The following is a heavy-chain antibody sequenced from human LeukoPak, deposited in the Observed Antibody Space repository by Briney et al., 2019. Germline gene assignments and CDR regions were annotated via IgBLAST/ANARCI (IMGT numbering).Heavy chain of an antibody. J-gene: IGHJ4*02. CDR1: GFTFSSYG. Sequence: PGGSLRLSCAASGFTFSSYGMHWVRQAPGKGLEWVAFIRYDGSNKYYAGSVKGRFTISRDNSKNTLYLQMNSLRAEDTAVYYCAKDRFPLIYWGQGTLVTVSS. CDR3: AKDRFPLIY. D-gene: IGHD3-16*01. CDR2: IRYDGSNK. V-gene: IGHV3-30*02.